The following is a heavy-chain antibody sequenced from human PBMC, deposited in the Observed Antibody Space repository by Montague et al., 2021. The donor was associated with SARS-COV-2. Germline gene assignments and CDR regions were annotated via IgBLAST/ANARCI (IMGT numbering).Heavy chain of an antibody. Sequence: TLSLTCTVSGDSISSGDYHWSWVRQPAGKGLEWIGYIYTLGSTRYNPSLKSRVTISMDTSKNQLSLKLSSVTAADTAVYFCARSPYRTTYLNGMDVWGQGTTVTVSS. D-gene: IGHD1-14*01. CDR3: ARSPYRTTYLNGMDV. CDR1: GDSISSGDYH. V-gene: IGHV4-61*09. J-gene: IGHJ6*02. CDR2: IYTLGST.